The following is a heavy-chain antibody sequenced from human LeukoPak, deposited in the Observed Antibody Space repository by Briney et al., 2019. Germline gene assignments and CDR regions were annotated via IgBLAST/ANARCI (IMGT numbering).Heavy chain of an antibody. J-gene: IGHJ5*02. CDR1: GYMFHNYG. CDR3: VRGILTVYGVGPDL. CDR2: ISAHTGNT. Sequence: ASVKVFCKASGYMFHNYGISWVPQASGQGFECMGWISAHTGNTNYAQNLQGRDTMTTDTSTSTAYMELRSLRSDDTAVYYCVRGILTVYGVGPDLWGQGALVTVSS. V-gene: IGHV1-18*01. D-gene: IGHD3-3*01.